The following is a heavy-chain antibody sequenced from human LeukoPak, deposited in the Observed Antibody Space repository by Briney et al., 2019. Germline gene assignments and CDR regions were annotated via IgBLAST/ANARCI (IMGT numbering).Heavy chain of an antibody. CDR1: GFTFSTYG. Sequence: PGGSLRLSCAASGFTFSTYGMHWVRQAPGKGLEWVAFIRFDGTNKYYADSVKGRFAISRDNSKNTLNLQMNSLRAEDTAVYYCARDFGPYGDGHRNYYYMDVWGQGTPVTVSS. CDR3: ARDFGPYGDGHRNYYYMDV. V-gene: IGHV3-30*02. CDR2: IRFDGTNK. J-gene: IGHJ6*03. D-gene: IGHD4-17*01.